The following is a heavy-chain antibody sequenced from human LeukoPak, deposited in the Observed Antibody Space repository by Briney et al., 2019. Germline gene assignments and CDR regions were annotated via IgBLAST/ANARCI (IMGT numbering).Heavy chain of an antibody. D-gene: IGHD3-10*01. J-gene: IGHJ4*02. Sequence: PSQTLSLTCTVSGGSISSVDYYGRWSPRPPGKGLAWIGYIYYSGSTYYNPSLKSRVTISVDTSKNQFSLKLSSVTAADTAVYYCAIFLRSGSGYFDYWGQGTLVTVSS. CDR1: GGSISSVDYY. V-gene: IGHV4-30-4*01. CDR2: IYYSGST. CDR3: AIFLRSGSGYFDY.